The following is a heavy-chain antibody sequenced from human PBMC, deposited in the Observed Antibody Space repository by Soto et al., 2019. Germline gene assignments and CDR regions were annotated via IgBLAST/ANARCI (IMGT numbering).Heavy chain of an antibody. CDR1: GYSITAGGYY. CDR2: FYSSGSI. J-gene: IGHJ5*02. V-gene: IGHV4-31*03. CDR3: ARMYSSGSGWFHP. D-gene: IGHD6-19*01. Sequence: SETLSLTCFVSGYSITAGGYYWSWIRHHPGKGLEWIGSFYSSGSIIYNPSLRSRVSISGDTSSNQFSMSLTSVTAADTARYYCARMYSSGSGWFHPWGQGTLVTVSA.